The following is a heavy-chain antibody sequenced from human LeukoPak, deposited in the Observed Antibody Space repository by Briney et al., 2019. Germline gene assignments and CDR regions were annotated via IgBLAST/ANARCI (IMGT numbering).Heavy chain of an antibody. V-gene: IGHV1-18*01. D-gene: IGHD6-13*01. CDR1: GYTFTSYG. CDR3: ARDYVIASAGTPNWLDP. CDR2: ISAYNGNT. Sequence: ASVKVSCKASGYTFTSYGISWVRQAPGQGLEWMGWISAYNGNTNYAQKLQGRVTMTTDTSTSTAYMELRSLRSDDTAVYYCARDYVIASAGTPNWLDPWGQGTLVTVSS. J-gene: IGHJ5*02.